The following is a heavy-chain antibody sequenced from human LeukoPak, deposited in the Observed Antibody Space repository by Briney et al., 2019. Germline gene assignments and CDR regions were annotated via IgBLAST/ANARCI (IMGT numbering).Heavy chain of an antibody. V-gene: IGHV3-66*02. CDR2: IYSGGKT. CDR1: GFIVSSDY. D-gene: IGHD3-22*01. J-gene: IGHJ4*02. CDR3: ARESSSGYYLPY. Sequence: GGSLRLPCAASGFIVSSDYMSRVRQGPGKGLEWVSVIYSGGKTYYADSVKGRFTISRDDSENTLYLQMNSLTSEDTAVYYCARESSSGYYLPYWGQGTLVTVSS.